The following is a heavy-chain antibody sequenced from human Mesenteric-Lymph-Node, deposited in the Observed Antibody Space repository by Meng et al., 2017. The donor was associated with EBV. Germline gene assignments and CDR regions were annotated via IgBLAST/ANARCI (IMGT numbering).Heavy chain of an antibody. V-gene: IGHV1-2*06. D-gene: IGHD5-12*01. CDR1: GVTFTDND. CDR2: INPNSGDT. Sequence: QVQLVQSGAEVKKPVASLTVSCPASGVTFTDNDVDWWRQAPGQGLEWMGRINPNSGDTNYEPQFQSRITMTRDTSISTAYMELSGLRYDDTAVYYCAKDGYPFDYWGQGTLVTVSS. CDR3: AKDGYPFDY. J-gene: IGHJ4*02.